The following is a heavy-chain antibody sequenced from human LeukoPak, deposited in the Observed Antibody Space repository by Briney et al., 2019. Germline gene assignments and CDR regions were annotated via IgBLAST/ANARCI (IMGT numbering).Heavy chain of an antibody. Sequence: ASVKVSCKASGGTFSSYAISWVRQAPGQGLEWMGGIIPIFGTANYAQKFQGRVTITADKSTSTAYMELSSLRSEDTAVYYCARLGYCSSTSCFDRYYYYYMDVWGKGTTVTVSS. CDR1: GGTFSSYA. D-gene: IGHD2-2*01. V-gene: IGHV1-69*06. CDR3: ARLGYCSSTSCFDRYYYYYMDV. J-gene: IGHJ6*03. CDR2: IIPIFGTA.